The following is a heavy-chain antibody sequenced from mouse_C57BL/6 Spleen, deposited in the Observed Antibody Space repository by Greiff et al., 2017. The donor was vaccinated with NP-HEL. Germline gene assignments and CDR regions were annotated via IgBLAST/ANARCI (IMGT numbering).Heavy chain of an antibody. Sequence: QVHVKQSGAELAKPGASVKLSCKASGYTFTSYWMHWVKQRPGQGLEWIGYINPSSGYTKYNQKFKDKATLTADKSSSTAYMQLSSLTYEDSAVYYCARSPGSSYWYFDVWGTGTTVTVSS. CDR2: INPSSGYT. CDR1: GYTFTSYW. D-gene: IGHD1-1*01. J-gene: IGHJ1*03. V-gene: IGHV1-7*01. CDR3: ARSPGSSYWYFDV.